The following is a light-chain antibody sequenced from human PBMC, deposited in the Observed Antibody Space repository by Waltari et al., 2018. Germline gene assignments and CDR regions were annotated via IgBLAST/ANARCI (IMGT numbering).Light chain of an antibody. Sequence: QLVLTQSPSASVSLRASVTLTCTLSSGHSDYALAWHQQQPGKGPRYLMKLNSDGRHNKGDGIPDRFSGSSSGAERYLTISSLQSEDEADYYCHAWRSGILVFAGGTKLTVL. J-gene: IGLJ2*01. V-gene: IGLV4-69*01. CDR2: LNSDGRH. CDR3: HAWRSGILV. CDR1: SGHSDYA.